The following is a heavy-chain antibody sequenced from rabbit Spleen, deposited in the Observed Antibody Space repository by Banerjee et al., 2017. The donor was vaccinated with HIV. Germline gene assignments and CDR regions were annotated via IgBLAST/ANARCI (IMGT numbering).Heavy chain of an antibody. Sequence: QLVQSGGGLVKPGASLTLTCKASGFTLSTYWMSWVRQAPGKGLEWIGYIDPVFGTTNYANWVNGRFTISSHNAQNTLYLQLNSLTAADTATYFCARDRGSGYYSLWGQSTLVTVS. D-gene: IGHD1-1*01. CDR1: GFTLSTYW. J-gene: IGHJ4*01. CDR2: IDPVFGTT. V-gene: IGHV1S7*01. CDR3: ARDRGSGYYSL.